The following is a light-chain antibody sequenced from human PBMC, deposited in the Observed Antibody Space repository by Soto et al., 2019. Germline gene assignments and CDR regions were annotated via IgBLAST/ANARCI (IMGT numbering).Light chain of an antibody. CDR2: KAS. V-gene: IGKV1-5*03. CDR1: QSVSTW. J-gene: IGKJ4*01. Sequence: DSQMTQSPSTLAASVGDRVTITCRASQSVSTWLAWYQQKPGKPPKLLIYKASILQSGVSSRFSGSGSGTDFTLPISGLQPDDFATYYCQQYDRYPVTFGGGTKVEVK. CDR3: QQYDRYPVT.